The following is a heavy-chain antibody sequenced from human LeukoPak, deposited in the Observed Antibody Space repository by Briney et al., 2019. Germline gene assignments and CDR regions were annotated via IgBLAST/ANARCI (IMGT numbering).Heavy chain of an antibody. CDR1: GFTFSNFA. V-gene: IGHV3-23*01. CDR3: AKGRCSGPGCDSFDY. J-gene: IGHJ4*02. Sequence: GGSLRLSCATSGFTFSNFAMNWVRQAPGKGLECVSIISDDSSFTYYLDSVKGRSTIFRDNSKNTLYLHMNSLKAEDTAVYYCAKGRCSGPGCDSFDYWGQGTLVTVSS. CDR2: ISDDSSFT. D-gene: IGHD5-12*01.